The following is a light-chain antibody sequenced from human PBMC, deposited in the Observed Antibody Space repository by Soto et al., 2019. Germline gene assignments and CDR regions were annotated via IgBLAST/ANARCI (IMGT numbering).Light chain of an antibody. CDR1: SSDVGSYNL. CDR2: EGN. CDR3: CSYAGSSTFG. J-gene: IGLJ3*02. Sequence: QSALTQPASVSGSPGQSITISCTGTSSDVGSYNLVSWYQQHPGKAPKLMIYEGNKRPSGVSNRFSGSKSGNTASLTISGLQAEDEADYYCCSYAGSSTFGFGGGTKVTVL. V-gene: IGLV2-23*03.